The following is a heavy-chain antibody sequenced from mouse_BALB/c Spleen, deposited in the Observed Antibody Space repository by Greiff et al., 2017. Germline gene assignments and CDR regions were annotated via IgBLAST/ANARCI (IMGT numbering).Heavy chain of an antibody. CDR2: ISNGGGST. D-gene: IGHD3-2*01. Sequence: EVKLMESGGGLVQPGGSLKLSCAASGFTFSSYTMSWVRQTPEKRLEWVAYISNGGGSTYYPDTVKGRFTISRDNAKNTLYLQMSSLKSEDTAMYYCARLDRGGYFDYWGQGTTLTVSS. J-gene: IGHJ2*01. CDR3: ARLDRGGYFDY. V-gene: IGHV5-12-2*01. CDR1: GFTFSSYT.